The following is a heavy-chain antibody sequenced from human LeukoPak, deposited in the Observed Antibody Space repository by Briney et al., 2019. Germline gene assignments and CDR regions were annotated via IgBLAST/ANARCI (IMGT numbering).Heavy chain of an antibody. CDR2: IYTSGST. D-gene: IGHD2-2*01. J-gene: IGHJ5*02. CDR1: GGSISSYY. Sequence: PSETLSLTCTVSGGSISSYYWSWIRQPAGKGLEWIGRIYTSGSTNYNPSLKSRVTMSVDTSKNQFSLKLSSVTAADTAVYYCARAGYCSSTSCTNWFDPWGQGTLVTVSS. V-gene: IGHV4-4*07. CDR3: ARAGYCSSTSCTNWFDP.